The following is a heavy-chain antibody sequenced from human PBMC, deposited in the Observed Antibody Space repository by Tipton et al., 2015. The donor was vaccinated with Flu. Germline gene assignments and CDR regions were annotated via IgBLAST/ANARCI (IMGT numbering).Heavy chain of an antibody. CDR3: ARGFIRLCDY. Sequence: SLRLSCAASGFTFSTYEMNWVRQAPGKGLEWISYITPSGFDKYYAASVKGRFTVSRDNAKNSLYQHIDSLRAEDTAVYYCARGFIRLCDYWGQGTLVTVSS. J-gene: IGHJ4*02. V-gene: IGHV3-48*03. CDR2: ITPSGFDK. D-gene: IGHD3-16*01. CDR1: GFTFSTYE.